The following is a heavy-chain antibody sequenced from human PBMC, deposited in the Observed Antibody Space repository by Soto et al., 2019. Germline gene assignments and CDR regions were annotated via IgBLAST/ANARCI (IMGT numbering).Heavy chain of an antibody. CDR2: INPNSGGT. Sequence: ASVKVSGKASGYTFTGYYMHWVRQAPGQGLEWMGWINPNSGGTNYAQKFQGWVTMTRDTSISTAYMELSRLRSDDTAVYYCARDRGRDGYNLIDYWGQGTLVTVSS. D-gene: IGHD5-12*01. J-gene: IGHJ4*02. CDR1: GYTFTGYY. V-gene: IGHV1-2*04. CDR3: ARDRGRDGYNLIDY.